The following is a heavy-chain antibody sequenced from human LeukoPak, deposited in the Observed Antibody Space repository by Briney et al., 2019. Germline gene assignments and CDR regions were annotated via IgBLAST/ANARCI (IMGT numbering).Heavy chain of an antibody. CDR3: AKEGTASKPSDLDY. CDR2: IRYDGSNK. J-gene: IGHJ4*02. V-gene: IGHV3-30*02. D-gene: IGHD1/OR15-1a*01. Sequence: PGGSLRLSCAASGFIFSDYGMHWVRQAPGKGLEWVTFIRYDGSNKYYADSVKGRFTISRDNSKNILYLQMNSLSSGDTAVYYCAKEGTASKPSDLDYWGQGTLVTVSS. CDR1: GFIFSDYG.